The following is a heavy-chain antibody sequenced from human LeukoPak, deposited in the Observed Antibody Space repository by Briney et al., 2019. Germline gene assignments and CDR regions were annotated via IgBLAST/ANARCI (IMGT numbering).Heavy chain of an antibody. CDR1: GYTFTSYY. V-gene: IGHV1-46*01. CDR2: INPSGGST. Sequence: GASVKVSCKASGYTFTSYYMHWVRQAPGQGLEWMGIINPSGGSTSYAQKFQGRVTITADTSTDTAYMELSSLRSEDTAVYYCATVQDGWFDPWGQGTLVTVSS. CDR3: ATVQDGWFDP. J-gene: IGHJ5*02.